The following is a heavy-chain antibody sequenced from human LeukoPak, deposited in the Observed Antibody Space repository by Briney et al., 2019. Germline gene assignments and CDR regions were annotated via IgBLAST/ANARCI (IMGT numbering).Heavy chain of an antibody. CDR3: ARAHCSGTSCYLAPDY. CDR2: INPSGGST. Sequence: ASVKVSCKASGYTFTSYYMHWVRQAPGQGREWMGIINPSGGSTSYAQKFQSRVTMTRDTSTSTVYMELSSLRSEDTAVYYCARAHCSGTSCYLAPDYWGQGTLVTVSS. J-gene: IGHJ4*02. D-gene: IGHD2-2*01. V-gene: IGHV1-46*01. CDR1: GYTFTSYY.